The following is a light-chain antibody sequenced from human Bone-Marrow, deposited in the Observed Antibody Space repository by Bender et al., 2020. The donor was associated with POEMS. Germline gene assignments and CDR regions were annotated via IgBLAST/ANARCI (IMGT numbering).Light chain of an antibody. CDR2: EDK. J-gene: IGLJ1*01. CDR1: SSDVGSFNL. Sequence: QSALTQPASVSGSPGQSITISCTGTSSDVGSFNLVSWYQQYPGKAPKIIIYEDKKRPSGVPARFSGSKSGNTASLTVSGLQAADEADYYCSSYAGNNNPYVFGTGTKVTVL. CDR3: SSYAGNNNPYV. V-gene: IGLV2-14*02.